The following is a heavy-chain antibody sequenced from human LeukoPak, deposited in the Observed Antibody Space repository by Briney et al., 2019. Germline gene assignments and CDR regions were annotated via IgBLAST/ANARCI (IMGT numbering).Heavy chain of an antibody. CDR1: GFTFSSYW. D-gene: IGHD6-6*01. CDR3: ARSSYSSSSSV. CDR2: IKRDGSEK. Sequence: GGSLRLSCAASGFTFSSYWMSWVRQAPGKGLEWVANIKRDGSEKYYVDSVKGRFTISRDNAKNSLYLQINSLRAEDTAVYHCARSSYSSSSSVWGQGTMVTVSS. J-gene: IGHJ3*01. V-gene: IGHV3-7*03.